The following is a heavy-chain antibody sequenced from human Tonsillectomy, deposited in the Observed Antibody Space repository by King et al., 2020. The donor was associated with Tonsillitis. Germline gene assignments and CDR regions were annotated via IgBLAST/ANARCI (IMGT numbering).Heavy chain of an antibody. CDR1: GDAISGSSDF. CDR2: IYYSGTP. D-gene: IGHD6-19*01. V-gene: IGHV4-39*01. J-gene: IGHJ4*02. Sequence: QLQESGPGLVKPSETLSLTCTVSGDAISGSSDFWAWIRQTPGKGLDWIGSIYYSGTPHYSPSLRSRVSISVDTSKNQFSLDLRSMTAADTAVYYCARQAVDGDSFDYWGQGALVTASS. CDR3: ARQAVDGDSFDY.